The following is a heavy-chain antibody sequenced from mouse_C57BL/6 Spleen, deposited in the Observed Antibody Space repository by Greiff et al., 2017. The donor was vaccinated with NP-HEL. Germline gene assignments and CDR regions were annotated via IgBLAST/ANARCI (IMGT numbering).Heavy chain of an antibody. CDR1: GFTFSSYA. V-gene: IGHV5-4*01. D-gene: IGHD2-4*01. J-gene: IGHJ3*01. Sequence: EVMLVESGGGLVKPGGSLKLSCAASGFTFSSYAMSWVRQTPEKRLEWVATISDGGSYTYYPDNVKGRFTISRDNAKNNLYLQMSHLKSEDTAMYYCARDPYYDYGGFAYWGQGTLVTVSA. CDR3: ARDPYYDYGGFAY. CDR2: ISDGGSYT.